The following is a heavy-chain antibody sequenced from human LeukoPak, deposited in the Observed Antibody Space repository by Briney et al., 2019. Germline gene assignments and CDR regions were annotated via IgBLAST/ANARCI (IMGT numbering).Heavy chain of an antibody. J-gene: IGHJ4*02. CDR1: GFNFGSYS. CDR2: MSADSATT. V-gene: IGHV3-23*01. Sequence: PGGSLRLSCAASGFNFGSYSMTWVRQAPGKGLEWVSVMSADSATTFYADSVKGRFTISRDNARNALYLQMNSLRAEDTAVYYCVRGTSDWYGIDFWGQGALVNVSS. CDR3: VRGTSDWYGIDF. D-gene: IGHD2-21*01.